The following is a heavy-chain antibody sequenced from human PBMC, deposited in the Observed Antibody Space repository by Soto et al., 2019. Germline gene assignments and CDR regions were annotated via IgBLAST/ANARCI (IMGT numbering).Heavy chain of an antibody. V-gene: IGHV1-69*01. CDR3: ARVSENCSSTSCYAGVIGY. J-gene: IGHJ4*02. D-gene: IGHD2-2*01. Sequence: QVQLVQSGAEVKKPGSSVKVSCKASGGTFSSYAISWVRQAPGQGLEWMGGVIPIFGTANYAQKFQGRVTITADESTSTAYMELSSLRSEDTAVYYCARVSENCSSTSCYAGVIGYWGQGTLVTVSS. CDR1: GGTFSSYA. CDR2: VIPIFGTA.